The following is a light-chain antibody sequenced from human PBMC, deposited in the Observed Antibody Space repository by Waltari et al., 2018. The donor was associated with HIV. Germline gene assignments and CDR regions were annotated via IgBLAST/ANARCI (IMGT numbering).Light chain of an antibody. J-gene: IGLJ2*01. CDR2: GTT. V-gene: IGLV2-14*01. CDR1: GDDLGVFAS. CDR3: SSYSITKNLL. Sequence: QSALTHPASVSGSPGQSITFSCTSTGDDLGVFASVSWYLQYPHKAPQLIIYGTTNRPFGVSSRFSGSKSGDTASLTISGLRTEDEAEYYCSSYSITKNLLFGGGTTLTVL.